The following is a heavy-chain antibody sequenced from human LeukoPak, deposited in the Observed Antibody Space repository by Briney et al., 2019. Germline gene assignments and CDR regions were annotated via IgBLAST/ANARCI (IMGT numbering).Heavy chain of an antibody. D-gene: IGHD6-6*01. CDR1: GDSASSNSAS. Sequence: SQTLSLTCAISGDSASSNSASWSWIRQSPSRGLEWLGRAYYRSKWSNDYAGSVRSRITINPDTTKNQFSLLLNSVTPEDTAIYYCARGRGDLAARAFDIWGQGTMVTVSS. V-gene: IGHV6-1*01. CDR2: AYYRSKWSN. J-gene: IGHJ3*02. CDR3: ARGRGDLAARAFDI.